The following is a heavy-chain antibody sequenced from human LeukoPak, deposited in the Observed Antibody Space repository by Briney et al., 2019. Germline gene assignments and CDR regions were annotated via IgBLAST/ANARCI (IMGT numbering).Heavy chain of an antibody. CDR3: ARDSGTTGEVKFDP. D-gene: IGHD1-7*01. Sequence: PSETLSLTCTVSGASISSYYWSWIRQTAGKELEWIGRIYVTGSTTYNPSLESRVTMSLDTSKNHFSLKLRSVTAADTAVYYCARDSGTTGEVKFDPWGQGTLVTVSS. CDR1: GASISSYY. J-gene: IGHJ5*02. CDR2: IYVTGST. V-gene: IGHV4-4*07.